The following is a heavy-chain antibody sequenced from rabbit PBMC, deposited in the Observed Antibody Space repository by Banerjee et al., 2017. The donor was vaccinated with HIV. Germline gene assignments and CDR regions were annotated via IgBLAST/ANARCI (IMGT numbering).Heavy chain of an antibody. CDR3: ARGSAYAGAGVLNL. V-gene: IGHV1S45*01. CDR1: GFDLSGYYY. J-gene: IGHJ4*01. CDR2: IYTSSGTT. D-gene: IGHD4-2*01. Sequence: EQLEESGGGLVKPEGSLTLTCKASGFDLSGYYYMCWVRQAPGKGLELIACIYTSSGTTWYANWVNGQFTISKTSSTTVALQMTSLTAADTATCFCARGSAYAGAGVLNLWGPGTLVTVS.